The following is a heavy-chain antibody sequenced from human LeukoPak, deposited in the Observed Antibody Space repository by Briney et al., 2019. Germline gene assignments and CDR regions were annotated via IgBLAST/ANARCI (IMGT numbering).Heavy chain of an antibody. CDR1: GFTFDDYA. V-gene: IGHV3-9*01. CDR2: ISWNSGSI. CDR3: AKDMNGDYAFGLLQY. J-gene: IGHJ4*02. D-gene: IGHD4-17*01. Sequence: QSGGSLRLSCAASGFTFDDYAMHWVRQAPGKGLEWVSGISWNSGSIGYADSVKGRFTISRDNAKNPLYLQMNSLRAEDTALYYCAKDMNGDYAFGLLQYWGQGTLVTVSS.